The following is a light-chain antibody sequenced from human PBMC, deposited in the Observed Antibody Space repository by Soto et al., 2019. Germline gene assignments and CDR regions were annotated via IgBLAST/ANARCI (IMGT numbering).Light chain of an antibody. CDR2: GAS. CDR1: QSVSNNY. V-gene: IGKV3-20*01. Sequence: EIVLTQSPGTLSLSPVERATLFCSASQSVSNNYLAWYQQKPGQAPRLLIYGASNRATGIPDRFSGSGSGTDFTLTISRLEPEDFAVYYCQQYGSSGTFGQGTKGDIK. CDR3: QQYGSSGT. J-gene: IGKJ1*01.